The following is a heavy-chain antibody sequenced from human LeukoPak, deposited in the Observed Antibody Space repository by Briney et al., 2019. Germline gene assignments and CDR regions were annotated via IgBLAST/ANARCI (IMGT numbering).Heavy chain of an antibody. CDR1: GFTVSSNY. D-gene: IGHD3-22*01. CDR3: ARSISYYYDSSGYLDY. CDR2: IYSGGST. J-gene: IGHJ4*02. V-gene: IGHV3-66*01. Sequence: GGSLRLSCAASGFTVSSNYTSWVRQAPGKGLEWVSVIYSGGSTYYADSVKGRFTISRDNSKNTLYLQMNSLRAEDTAVYYCARSISYYYDSSGYLDYWGQGTLVTVSS.